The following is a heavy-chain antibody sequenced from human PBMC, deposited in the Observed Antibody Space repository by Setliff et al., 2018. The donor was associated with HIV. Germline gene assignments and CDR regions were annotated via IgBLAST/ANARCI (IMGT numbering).Heavy chain of an antibody. D-gene: IGHD4-4*01. V-gene: IGHV4-59*01. Sequence: SETLSLTCTVSGGSISSYYWTWIRQPPGKGLEWIGYIYYSGTTNYNPSLKSRVTISVDTSKNQFSLKLSSVTAADTAVYYWAREKNDYNNYYFDYWGQGTLVTVSS. CDR1: GGSISSYY. J-gene: IGHJ4*02. CDR3: AREKNDYNNYYFDY. CDR2: IYYSGTT.